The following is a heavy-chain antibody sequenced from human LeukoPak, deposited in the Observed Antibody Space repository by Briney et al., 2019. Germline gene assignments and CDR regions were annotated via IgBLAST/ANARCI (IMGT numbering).Heavy chain of an antibody. J-gene: IGHJ4*02. Sequence: SETLSLTCTVSGGSISSGGYYWSWIRQYPGKGLEWIGYIYYSGSTYYNPSLKSRVSISVDTSKNQFSLKLSSVTAADTAVYYCARVRREEMATITRNYFDYWGQGTLVTVSS. V-gene: IGHV4-31*03. CDR2: IYYSGST. CDR3: ARVRREEMATITRNYFDY. D-gene: IGHD5-24*01. CDR1: GGSISSGGYY.